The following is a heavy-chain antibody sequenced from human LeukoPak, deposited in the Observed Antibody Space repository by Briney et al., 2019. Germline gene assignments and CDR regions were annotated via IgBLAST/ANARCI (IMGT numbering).Heavy chain of an antibody. CDR3: ARKIVVAPYYFDY. Sequence: PSETLSLTCAVSGVSISSNNWWSLVRQPPGEGLEGIGEIYHSGSTNYNPSLKSRVTISVDKSKNQFSLNLSSVTAADTAVHYCARKIVVAPYYFDYWGQGTLVTVSS. J-gene: IGHJ4*02. D-gene: IGHD3-22*01. CDR2: IYHSGST. V-gene: IGHV4-4*02. CDR1: GVSISSNNW.